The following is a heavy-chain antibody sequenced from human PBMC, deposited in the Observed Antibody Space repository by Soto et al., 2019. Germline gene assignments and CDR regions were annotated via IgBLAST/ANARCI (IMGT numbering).Heavy chain of an antibody. J-gene: IGHJ4*02. Sequence: SETLSLTCSVSSASLSSSTYYWSWIRQPPGRGPEWIGSIYYSGNTYYRPSLKSRVSISIDTSRNQFSLKLTSVTAADTGVYYCASSSPFHYWGPGILVTVSS. CDR1: SASLSSSTYY. V-gene: IGHV4-39*01. D-gene: IGHD6-6*01. CDR3: ASSSPFHY. CDR2: IYYSGNT.